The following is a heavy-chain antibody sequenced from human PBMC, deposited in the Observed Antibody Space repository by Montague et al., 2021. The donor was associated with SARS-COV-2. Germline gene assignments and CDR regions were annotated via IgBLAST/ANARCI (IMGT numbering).Heavy chain of an antibody. J-gene: IGHJ4*02. D-gene: IGHD3-10*01. CDR1: EFTFSSYW. CDR2: IDENGRTT. Sequence: SLRLSCAASEFTFSSYWMHWVRQVPGKGLLWVSRIDENGRTTDYADSVRGRFTISRDNAKRTLYLQMNSLRAEDTAVYYCGRDLSGRSDYWGQGTLVVVSS. V-gene: IGHV3-74*01. CDR3: GRDLSGRSDY.